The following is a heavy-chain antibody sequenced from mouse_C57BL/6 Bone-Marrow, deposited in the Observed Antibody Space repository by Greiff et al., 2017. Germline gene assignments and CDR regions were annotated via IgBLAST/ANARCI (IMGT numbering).Heavy chain of an antibody. J-gene: IGHJ4*01. CDR3: ARKDYGYDYAMDY. CDR2: IWSGGST. V-gene: IGHV2-2*01. D-gene: IGHD2-2*01. CDR1: GFSLTSYG. Sequence: VQLQQSGPGLVQPSQSLSITCTVSGFSLTSYGVHWVRQSPGKGLEWLGVIWSGGSTDYNAAFIFRLSISKDNSKSQVFFKMNSLQADDTAIYYCARKDYGYDYAMDYWGQGTSVTVSS.